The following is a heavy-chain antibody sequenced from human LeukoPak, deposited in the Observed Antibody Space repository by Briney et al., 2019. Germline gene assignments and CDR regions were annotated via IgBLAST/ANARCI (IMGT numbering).Heavy chain of an antibody. CDR3: ARSFGEYLSGAFDI. CDR2: IYPADSYT. Sequence: GESLKISCKGSGYNFTNYGIGWVRQMPGKGLEWMGIIYPADSYTRYSPSFRGQVTISADKAISIAYLHLSSLKASDTAMYYCARSFGEYLSGAFDIWGQGTMVTVSS. J-gene: IGHJ3*02. V-gene: IGHV5-51*01. CDR1: GYNFTNYG. D-gene: IGHD3-10*01.